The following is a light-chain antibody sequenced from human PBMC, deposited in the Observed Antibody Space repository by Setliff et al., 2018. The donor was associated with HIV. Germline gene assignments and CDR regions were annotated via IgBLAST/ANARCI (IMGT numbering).Light chain of an antibody. CDR3: ASHRDTNTLEV. CDR2: SVT. J-gene: IGLJ1*01. Sequence: QSVLTQLASVSGSPGQSITISCSGTNSDIGSHDYVSWYQQHPGKAPKLIIFSVTYRPSGVSDRFSGSKSGNTASLTISGLQPEDEADYYCASHRDTNTLEVFXXGTRSPS. CDR1: NSDIGSHDY. V-gene: IGLV2-14*03.